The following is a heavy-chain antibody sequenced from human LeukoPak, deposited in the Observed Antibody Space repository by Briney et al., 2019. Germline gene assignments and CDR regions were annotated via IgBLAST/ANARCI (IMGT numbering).Heavy chain of an antibody. J-gene: IGHJ4*02. CDR2: IYHSGST. D-gene: IGHD3-22*01. CDR3: AGQFDSSGSYFY. Sequence: PSETLSLTCTVSGSGYSISGGFYWGWIRQPPGKGLEWIGSIYHSGSTYYNPPLKSRATISVDTSKNQFSLKLKFVTAADTAVYYCAGQFDSSGSYFYWGQGTLVTVSS. V-gene: IGHV4-38-2*02. CDR1: GSGYSISGGFY.